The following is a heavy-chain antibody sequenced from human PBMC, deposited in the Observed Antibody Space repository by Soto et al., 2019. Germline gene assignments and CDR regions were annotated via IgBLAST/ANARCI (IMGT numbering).Heavy chain of an antibody. D-gene: IGHD2-21*01. CDR1: GFLFSGYA. CDR2: ITGGGDNI. Sequence: EVQLVESGGISIHPGGSLTLSCEVSGFLFSGYAMTWVRQAPGKGLEWVSSITGGGDNIRYADSVRGRFTLSRDKSRNTLPKHMNILRDEDTAVYFCARSHVVVVADALDSWGQGTLVTVSS. CDR3: ARSHVVVVADALDS. V-gene: IGHV3-23*04. J-gene: IGHJ4*02.